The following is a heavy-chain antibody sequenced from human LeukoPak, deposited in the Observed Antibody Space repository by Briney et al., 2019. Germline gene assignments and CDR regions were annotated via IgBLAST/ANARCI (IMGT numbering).Heavy chain of an antibody. CDR3: ARVLVDYYGSGSYYNLSYYYYMDV. Sequence: GGSLRLSCAASGFIFSDYYMSWIRQAPGKGLEWVSYISSGGSSIYYADSVKGRFTISRDNAKNSLYLQMNSLRAEDTAVYYCARVLVDYYGSGSYYNLSYYYYMDVWGKGTTVTVSS. J-gene: IGHJ6*03. CDR1: GFIFSDYY. V-gene: IGHV3-11*01. D-gene: IGHD3-10*01. CDR2: ISSGGSSI.